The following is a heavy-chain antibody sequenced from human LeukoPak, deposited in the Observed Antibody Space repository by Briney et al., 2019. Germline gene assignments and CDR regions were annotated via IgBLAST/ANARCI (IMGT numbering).Heavy chain of an antibody. CDR3: AKGKRITIFGVGPFDY. V-gene: IGHV3-30-3*01. CDR1: GFTFSTYA. D-gene: IGHD3-3*01. Sequence: PGGSLRLSCPASGFTFSTYAMHWVRQAPGKGLEWVAVISYDGSNKYYADSVKGRFTISRDNSKNTLYLQMNSLRAEDTAVYYCAKGKRITIFGVGPFDYWGQGTLVTVSS. CDR2: ISYDGSNK. J-gene: IGHJ4*02.